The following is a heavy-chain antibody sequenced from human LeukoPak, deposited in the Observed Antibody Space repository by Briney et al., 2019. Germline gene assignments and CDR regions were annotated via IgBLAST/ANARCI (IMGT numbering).Heavy chain of an antibody. J-gene: IGHJ5*02. Sequence: GGSLRLSCAASGFTFSSYWMSWVRQAPGKGLEWVANIKRDGSEKYYVDSVKGRFTISRDNAKNSLYLQMNSLRADDTAVYYCARDIGLRKAAPPGWFDPWGQGALVTVSS. CDR1: GFTFSSYW. D-gene: IGHD6-6*01. CDR2: IKRDGSEK. CDR3: ARDIGLRKAAPPGWFDP. V-gene: IGHV3-7*01.